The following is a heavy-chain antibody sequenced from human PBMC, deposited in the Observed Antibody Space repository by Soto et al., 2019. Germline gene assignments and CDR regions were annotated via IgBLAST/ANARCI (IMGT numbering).Heavy chain of an antibody. V-gene: IGHV3-23*01. CDR2: ISGSGGST. Sequence: EVQLLESGGGLVQPGGSLRLSCAASGFTFSSYAMSWVRQAPGKGLEWVSIISGSGGSTYHADSVKGRFTISRDISKNTLYLQMNSLRAEDTAVYYCAKDRDGSGYYFFDYWGQGTLVTVSS. CDR1: GFTFSSYA. D-gene: IGHD3-22*01. CDR3: AKDRDGSGYYFFDY. J-gene: IGHJ4*02.